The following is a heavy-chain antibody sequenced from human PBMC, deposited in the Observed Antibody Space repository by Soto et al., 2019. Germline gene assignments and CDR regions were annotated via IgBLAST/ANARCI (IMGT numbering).Heavy chain of an antibody. CDR3: AKFRTGGIAVAIDAFDI. Sequence: EVQLLESGGGMVQPGGSLRLSCAASGFTFSSYAMSWVRQAPGKGLEWVSAISGSGGSTYYADSVKGRFTISRDNSKNTLYLQMNSLSAEDTAVYYCAKFRTGGIAVAIDAFDIWGQGTMVTVSS. CDR2: ISGSGGST. J-gene: IGHJ3*02. D-gene: IGHD6-19*01. V-gene: IGHV3-23*01. CDR1: GFTFSSYA.